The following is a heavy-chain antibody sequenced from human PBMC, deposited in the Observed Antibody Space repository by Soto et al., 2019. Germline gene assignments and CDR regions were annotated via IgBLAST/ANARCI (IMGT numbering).Heavy chain of an antibody. V-gene: IGHV1-2*04. Sequence: ASVKVSCKASGYTFTGYYMHWARQAPGQGLEWMGWINPNSGGTNYAQKFQGWVTMTRDTSISTAYMELSRLRSDDTAVYYCARDGSGIAAAGTGGYYGMDVWGQGTTVTVSS. J-gene: IGHJ6*02. CDR1: GYTFTGYY. CDR3: ARDGSGIAAAGTGGYYGMDV. D-gene: IGHD6-13*01. CDR2: INPNSGGT.